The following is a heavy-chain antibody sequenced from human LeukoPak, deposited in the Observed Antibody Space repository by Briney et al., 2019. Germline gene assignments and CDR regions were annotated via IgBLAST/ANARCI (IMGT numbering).Heavy chain of an antibody. J-gene: IGHJ3*02. D-gene: IGHD3-22*01. CDR3: ARRYYYDSSGSKDAFDI. V-gene: IGHV4-59*08. CDR1: GGSISSYY. Sequence: SETLSLTCTVSGGSISSYYWGWIRQPPGKGLEWIGYIYYSGSTNYNPSLKSRVTISVDTSKNQFSLKLSSVTAADTAVYYCARRYYYDSSGSKDAFDIWGQGTMVTVSS. CDR2: IYYSGST.